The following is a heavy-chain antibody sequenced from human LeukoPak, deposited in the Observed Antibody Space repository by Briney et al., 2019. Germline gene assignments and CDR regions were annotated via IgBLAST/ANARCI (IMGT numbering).Heavy chain of an antibody. Sequence: SETLSLTCTVSGGSISSYYWSWIRQPAGRGLEWIGRIYTSGSTNYNPSLKSRVTMSVDTSKNQFSLKLSSVTAADTAVYYCARRGIVVVPVNAFDIWGQGTMVTVSS. CDR1: GGSISSYY. D-gene: IGHD2-2*01. CDR3: ARRGIVVVPVNAFDI. CDR2: IYTSGST. J-gene: IGHJ3*02. V-gene: IGHV4-4*07.